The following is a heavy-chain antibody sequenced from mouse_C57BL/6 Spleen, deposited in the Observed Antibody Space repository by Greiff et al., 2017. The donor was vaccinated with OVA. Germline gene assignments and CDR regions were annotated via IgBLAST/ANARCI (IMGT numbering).Heavy chain of an antibody. Sequence: EVQLVESGGGLVQPGGSMKLSCAASGFTFSDAWMDWVRQSPEKGLEWVAEIRNKANNHATYYAESVKGRFTISRDDSKSSVYLQMNRLRAEETGIYYSTSNLRGLGHYCCWGQAPTLTVAS. D-gene: IGHD1-1*02. CDR1: GFTFSDAW. J-gene: IGHJ2*01. CDR3: TSNLRGLGHYCC. CDR2: IRNKANNHAT. V-gene: IGHV6-6*01.